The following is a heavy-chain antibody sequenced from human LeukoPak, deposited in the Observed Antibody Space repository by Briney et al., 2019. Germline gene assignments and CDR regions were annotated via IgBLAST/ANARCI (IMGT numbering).Heavy chain of an antibody. Sequence: PSETLSLTCTVSGGSISGSSYYWGWIRQPPGKGLEWIGSICYSGSTYYNPSLKSRVTISVDTSKNQFSLKLSSVTAADTAVYYCARHPRRLRFLEWLFDWGQGTLVTVSS. J-gene: IGHJ4*02. CDR1: GGSISGSSYY. CDR3: ARHPRRLRFLEWLFD. V-gene: IGHV4-39*01. D-gene: IGHD3-3*01. CDR2: ICYSGST.